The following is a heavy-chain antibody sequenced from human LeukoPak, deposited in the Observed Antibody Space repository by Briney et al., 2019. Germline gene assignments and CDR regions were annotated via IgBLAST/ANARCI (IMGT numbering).Heavy chain of an antibody. CDR1: GFTFSSYS. CDR2: ISSSSSYI. Sequence: GGSLRLSCAASGFTFSSYSMNWVRQAPGKGLEWVSSISSSSSYIYYADSVKGRFTISRDNAKNSLYLQMNSLRAEDTAVYYCAREYASGYSSSWYPLYFDYWGQGTLVTVSS. CDR3: AREYASGYSSSWYPLYFDY. V-gene: IGHV3-21*01. J-gene: IGHJ4*02. D-gene: IGHD6-13*01.